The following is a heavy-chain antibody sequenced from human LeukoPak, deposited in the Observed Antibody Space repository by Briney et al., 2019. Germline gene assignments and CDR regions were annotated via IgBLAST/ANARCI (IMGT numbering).Heavy chain of an antibody. CDR2: ISSTSSHI. CDR1: GFSLSSYS. Sequence: GGSLRLSCAASGFSLSSYSMNWVRQAPGKGLEWVSSISSTSSHIYYADSVKGRFTISRDNAKNSLYLQMNSLRAEDTAVYYCARDPNSYDYWGQGTLGTVSS. D-gene: IGHD4-23*01. CDR3: ARDPNSYDY. J-gene: IGHJ4*02. V-gene: IGHV3-21*01.